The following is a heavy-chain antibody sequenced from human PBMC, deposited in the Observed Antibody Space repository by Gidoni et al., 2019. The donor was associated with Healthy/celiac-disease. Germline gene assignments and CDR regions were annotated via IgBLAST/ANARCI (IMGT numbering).Heavy chain of an antibody. V-gene: IGHV3-49*03. CDR2: IRSKAYGGTT. D-gene: IGHD5-12*01. CDR1: GVTFGDYA. J-gene: IGHJ4*02. Sequence: EVQLVESGGGLVQPGRSLRLSCTASGVTFGDYAMSWFRQAPGKGLEWVGFIRSKAYGGTTEYAASVKGRFTISRDDSKSIAYLQMNSLKTEDTAVYYCTRFDGYPQALDYWGQGTLVTVSS. CDR3: TRFDGYPQALDY.